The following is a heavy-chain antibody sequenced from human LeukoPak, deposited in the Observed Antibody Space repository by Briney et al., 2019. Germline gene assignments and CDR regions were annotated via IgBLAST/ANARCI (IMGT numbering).Heavy chain of an antibody. J-gene: IGHJ5*02. CDR2: ISDSGST. Sequence: SSETLSLTCTVSGGSISSYYWGWIRQPPGKGLEWIGYISDSGSTYYTPSLKTRATMSADTSKSQLSLRLVSVTAADTAVYYCARQGYCSGGTCYALFGPWGQGTLVIVSS. D-gene: IGHD2-15*01. CDR3: ARQGYCSGGTCYALFGP. V-gene: IGHV4-59*08. CDR1: GGSISSYY.